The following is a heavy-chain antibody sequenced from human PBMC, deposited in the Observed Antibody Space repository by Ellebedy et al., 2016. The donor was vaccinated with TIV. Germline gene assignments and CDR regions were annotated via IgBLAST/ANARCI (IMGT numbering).Heavy chain of an antibody. V-gene: IGHV1-24*01. J-gene: IGHJ3*02. D-gene: IGHD2-21*02. CDR1: GYSLIELS. Sequence: AASVKVSCKVSGYSLIELSMHWVRQPPGKGLEWIGGFDPEKGARKSAQRFQGRVTMTEDPSTDTAYMELSSLRSEDTAVYFCTPDSSKAALVMMTSAHAFDIWGQGTMVIVSS. CDR3: TPDSSKAALVMMTSAHAFDI. CDR2: FDPEKGAR.